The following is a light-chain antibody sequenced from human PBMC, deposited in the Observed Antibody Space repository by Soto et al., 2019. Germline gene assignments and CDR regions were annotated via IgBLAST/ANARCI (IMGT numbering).Light chain of an antibody. CDR3: TSFTSSSTWV. V-gene: IGLV2-14*03. Sequence: QSVLTQPPSVSAAPAQKVTISCSGISSNIENNYVSWFQQHPGKAPKLKIYEVSNRPSGVSNRFSGSKSGYTASLTISELQAEDEADYYCTSFTSSSTWVFGGGTKLTVL. J-gene: IGLJ3*02. CDR2: EVS. CDR1: SSNIENNY.